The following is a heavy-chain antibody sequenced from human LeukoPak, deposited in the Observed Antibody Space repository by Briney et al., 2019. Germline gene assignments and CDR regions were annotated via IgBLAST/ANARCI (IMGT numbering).Heavy chain of an antibody. J-gene: IGHJ3*02. CDR2: VYHSGST. CDR1: GYSIRTGYY. CDR3: ARSYFSVGAFDI. D-gene: IGHD2/OR15-2a*01. V-gene: IGHV4-38-2*01. Sequence: SETLSLTCDVSGYSIRTGYYWGWVRQPPGKDLGWIGSVYHSGSTYYDPSLKSRVNILVDTSKNQFSLSLTSVTAADTAVYYCARSYFSVGAFDIWGQGTMVTVSS.